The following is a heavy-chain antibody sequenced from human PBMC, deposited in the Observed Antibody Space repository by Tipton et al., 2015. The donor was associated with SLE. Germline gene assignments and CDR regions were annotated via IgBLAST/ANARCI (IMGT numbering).Heavy chain of an antibody. CDR3: ARAEYTTSSDADY. J-gene: IGHJ4*02. CDR1: GGSISSSSYY. CDR2: IYYSGST. D-gene: IGHD6-6*01. Sequence: TLSLTCTVSGGSISSSSYYWGWIRQPPGKGLEWIGSIYYSGSTYYNPSLKSRVTISVDTSKNQFSLKLSSVTAADTAVYYCARAEYTTSSDADYWGQGTLVTVSS. V-gene: IGHV4-39*07.